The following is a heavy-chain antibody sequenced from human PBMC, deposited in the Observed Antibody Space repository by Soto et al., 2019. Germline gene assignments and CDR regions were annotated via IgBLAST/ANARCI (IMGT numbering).Heavy chain of an antibody. CDR1: GGTFSSYA. J-gene: IGHJ6*02. D-gene: IGHD3-16*01. Sequence: ASVKVSCKASGGTFSSYAISWARQAPGQGLEWMGIINPSGGSTSYAQKFQGRVTMTRDTSTSTVYMELSSLRSEDTAVYYCARALRGTNYGMDVWGQGTTVTVSS. V-gene: IGHV1-46*01. CDR3: ARALRGTNYGMDV. CDR2: INPSGGST.